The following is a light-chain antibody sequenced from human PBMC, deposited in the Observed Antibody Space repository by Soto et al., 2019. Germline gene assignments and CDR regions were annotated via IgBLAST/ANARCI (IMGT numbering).Light chain of an antibody. V-gene: IGKV3-15*01. CDR1: QSVSSN. CDR2: GAS. CDR3: QQYNNWPPWT. Sequence: EIVMTQSPATLSVSPGERATLSCRASQSVSSNLAWYQQKPGQAPRLLIYGASTWATGIPARFSGSGSGTEFTLTMSSLRSEDFALYYCQQYNNWPPWTFGQGTKVEIK. J-gene: IGKJ1*01.